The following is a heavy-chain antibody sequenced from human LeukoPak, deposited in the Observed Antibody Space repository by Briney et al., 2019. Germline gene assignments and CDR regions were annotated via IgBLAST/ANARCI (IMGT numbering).Heavy chain of an antibody. CDR2: IYPGDSDT. CDR1: GYSFTTYW. Sequence: NPGESLKISCKGSGYSFTTYWIGWVRQMPGKGLEWMGNIYPGDSDTRYNPSFQGQVTISADKSISTAYLQWSGLKASDTAIYYCARHYNFDYWGQGTLVTVSS. CDR3: ARHYNFDY. V-gene: IGHV5-51*01. J-gene: IGHJ4*02. D-gene: IGHD4-11*01.